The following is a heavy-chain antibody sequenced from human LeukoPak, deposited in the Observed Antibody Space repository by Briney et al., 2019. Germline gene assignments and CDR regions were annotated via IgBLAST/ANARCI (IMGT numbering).Heavy chain of an antibody. J-gene: IGHJ4*02. Sequence: PSETLSLTCSVSGGSISSANYCWSWIRQPPAKGLEWIGYICYGGNTYYSPSLKSRVTISVDTSKNQFSLKLSSVTAADTAVYYCAGSYYFDYWGQGTLVTVSS. V-gene: IGHV4-30-4*01. CDR3: AGSYYFDY. CDR1: GGSISSANYC. D-gene: IGHD3-10*01. CDR2: ICYGGNT.